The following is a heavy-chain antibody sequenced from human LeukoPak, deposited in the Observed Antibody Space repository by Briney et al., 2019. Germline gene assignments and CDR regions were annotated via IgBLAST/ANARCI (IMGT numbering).Heavy chain of an antibody. V-gene: IGHV1-18*01. CDR3: LSMVLTAAGTVDY. D-gene: IGHD6-13*01. Sequence: EASVKVSCKASGYTFTRYGISWVRQAPGQGLEWMGWISAYNGNTNYAQKLQGRVTMTTDPSTSTAYMELRSLRSDDTAVFYCLSMVLTAAGTVDYWGQGTLVTVSS. J-gene: IGHJ4*02. CDR2: ISAYNGNT. CDR1: GYTFTRYG.